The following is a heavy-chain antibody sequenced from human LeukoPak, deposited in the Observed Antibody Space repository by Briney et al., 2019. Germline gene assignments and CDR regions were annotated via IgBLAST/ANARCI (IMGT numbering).Heavy chain of an antibody. CDR1: GGSISSSSYY. CDR3: ARVGHDSSGYPARAFDI. V-gene: IGHV4-39*07. CDR2: IYYSGST. Sequence: SETLSLTCTVSGGSISSSSYYWGWIRQPPGKGLEWIGSIYYSGSTYYNPSLKSRVTISVDKSKNQFSLKLSSVTAADTAVYYCARVGHDSSGYPARAFDIWGQGTMVTVSS. D-gene: IGHD3-22*01. J-gene: IGHJ3*02.